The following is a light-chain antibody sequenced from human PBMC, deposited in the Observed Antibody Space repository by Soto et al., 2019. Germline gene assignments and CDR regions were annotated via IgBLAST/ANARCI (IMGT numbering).Light chain of an antibody. J-gene: IGKJ5*01. Sequence: ESVLTQSPVTLSLSPGAGATLSCRASQSVSSSYLAWYQQKPGQAPRLPIYGASSRATGIPDRFSGSGSGTDFTLTISRLEPEDFAVYYCQQYGSSLITFGQGTRLEI. CDR1: QSVSSSY. CDR3: QQYGSSLIT. V-gene: IGKV3-20*01. CDR2: GAS.